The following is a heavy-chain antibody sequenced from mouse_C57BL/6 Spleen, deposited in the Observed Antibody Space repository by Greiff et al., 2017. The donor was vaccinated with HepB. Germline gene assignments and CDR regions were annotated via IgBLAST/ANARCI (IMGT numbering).Heavy chain of an antibody. Sequence: QVHVKQSGAELVRPGTSVKMSCKASGYTFTNYWIGWAKQRPGHGLEWIGDIYPGGGYTNYNEKFKGKATLTADKSSSTAYMQFSSLTSEDSAIYYCARGGTTIVTNWYFDVWGTGTTVTVSS. CDR1: GYTFTNYW. CDR3: ARGGTTIVTNWYFDV. D-gene: IGHD2-5*01. V-gene: IGHV1-63*01. J-gene: IGHJ1*03. CDR2: IYPGGGYT.